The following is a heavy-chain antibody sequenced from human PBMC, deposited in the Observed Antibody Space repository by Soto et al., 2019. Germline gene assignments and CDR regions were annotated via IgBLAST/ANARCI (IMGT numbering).Heavy chain of an antibody. CDR3: AKGFIVVVTAIRPDDNFDV. V-gene: IGHV3-23*01. CDR2: ISGSGGTT. D-gene: IGHD2-21*02. J-gene: IGHJ3*01. CDR1: GFTFNTYA. Sequence: GSLRLSCAASGFTFNTYAMNWVRQAPGKGLEWVASISGSGGTTYYADSVKGRFTVSRDTSKNILFLQMNSLSAEDTAVYYCAKGFIVVVTAIRPDDNFDVWGQGTMVTVSS.